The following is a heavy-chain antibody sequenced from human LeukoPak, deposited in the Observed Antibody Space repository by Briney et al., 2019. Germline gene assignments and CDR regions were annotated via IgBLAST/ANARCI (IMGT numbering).Heavy chain of an antibody. J-gene: IGHJ4*02. D-gene: IGHD3-3*01. V-gene: IGHV4-34*01. CDR3: ASGYDFWSGYYIEY. CDR2: INHSGST. CDR1: GGSFSGYY. Sequence: PSETLSLTCAVYGGSFSGYYWSWIRQPPGKGLEWIGEINHSGSTNYNPSLKSRVTISVDTSKNQFSLKLSSVTAADMAVYYCASGYDFWSGYYIEYWGQGTLVTVSS.